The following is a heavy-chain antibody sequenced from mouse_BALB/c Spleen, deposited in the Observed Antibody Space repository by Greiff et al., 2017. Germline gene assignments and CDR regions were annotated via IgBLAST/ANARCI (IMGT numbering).Heavy chain of an antibody. CDR1: GFTFSDYY. Sequence: EVQVVESGGGLVKPGGSLKLSCAASGFTFSDYYMYWVRQTPEKRLEWVATISDGGSYTYYPDSVKGRFTISRDNAKNNLYLQMSSLKSEDTAMYYCARDGMGFAYWGQGTLVTVSA. CDR3: ARDGMGFAY. V-gene: IGHV5-4*02. J-gene: IGHJ3*01. D-gene: IGHD2-3*01. CDR2: ISDGGSYT.